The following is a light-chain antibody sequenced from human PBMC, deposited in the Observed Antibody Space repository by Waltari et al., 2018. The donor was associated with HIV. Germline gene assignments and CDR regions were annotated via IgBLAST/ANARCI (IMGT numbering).Light chain of an antibody. CDR3: SSYAGINTYVL. V-gene: IGLV2-8*01. CDR2: EVY. CDR1: SSDVGGNNY. J-gene: IGLJ2*01. Sequence: QSALTQPPSASGSPGPSVTISCNETSSDVGGNNYVSWYQQYPGKAPRLMIYEVYKRPSGVPHRFSGSKSGNTASLTVSGLQAEDEANYYCSSYAGINTYVLFGGGTKLTVL.